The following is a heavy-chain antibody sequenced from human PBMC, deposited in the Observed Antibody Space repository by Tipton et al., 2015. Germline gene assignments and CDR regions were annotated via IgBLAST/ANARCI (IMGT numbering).Heavy chain of an antibody. D-gene: IGHD3-10*01. CDR3: ARHKDSGTYPMDC. V-gene: IGHV4-59*02. J-gene: IGHJ4*02. CDR1: GVSVNSYY. Sequence: TLSLTCSVSGVSVNSYYCCWTWQPPGKGLEYIGYIHYSGNSNYNPSLKSRISMSVDTSKNQISLKMTSVTAADTAFYYCARHKDSGTYPMDCWGQGTLVTSSS. CDR2: IHYSGNS.